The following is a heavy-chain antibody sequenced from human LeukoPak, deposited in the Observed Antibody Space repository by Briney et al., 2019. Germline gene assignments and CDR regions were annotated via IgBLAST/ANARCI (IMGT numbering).Heavy chain of an antibody. D-gene: IGHD6-19*01. CDR3: AKLSSGWQIDY. J-gene: IGHJ4*02. CDR1: GFTFSSYG. Sequence: PGGSLRLSCAASGFTFSSYGMHWVRQAPGKGLEGVAVISYDGSNKYYADSVKGRFTISRDNSKNTLYLQMNSLRAEDTAVYYCAKLSSGWQIDYWGQGTLVTVSS. V-gene: IGHV3-30*18. CDR2: ISYDGSNK.